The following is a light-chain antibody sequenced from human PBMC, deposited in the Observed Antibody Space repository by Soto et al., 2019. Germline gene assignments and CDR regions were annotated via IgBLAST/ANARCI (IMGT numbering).Light chain of an antibody. J-gene: IGKJ4*01. CDR1: QDIASW. CDR2: GAS. V-gene: IGKV1-12*01. CDR3: QQYNSWPLT. Sequence: DIRMTQSPSSVSGSVGDRVSMTCRASQDIASWLAWYQQRPGKAPVLLIFGASILQSGVSSRFSGSGAGTEFNLTINSLQPEDFAVYYCQQYNSWPLTFGGGTKVEIK.